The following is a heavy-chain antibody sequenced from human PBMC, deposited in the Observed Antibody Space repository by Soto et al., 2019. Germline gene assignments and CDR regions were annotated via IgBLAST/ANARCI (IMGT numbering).Heavy chain of an antibody. CDR3: ARGGFGGVIPLGY. Sequence: EVQLVESGGGLVQPGGSLRLSCAASGFTFSSYWMSWVRQAQGKGLERVANIKQDGSEKYYVDSVKGRCTISRDNAKNSRYRQMNSLRAEDTAVYYCARGGFGGVIPLGYWCQGTLVTVSS. D-gene: IGHD3-16*02. CDR2: IKQDGSEK. V-gene: IGHV3-7*01. J-gene: IGHJ4*02. CDR1: GFTFSSYW.